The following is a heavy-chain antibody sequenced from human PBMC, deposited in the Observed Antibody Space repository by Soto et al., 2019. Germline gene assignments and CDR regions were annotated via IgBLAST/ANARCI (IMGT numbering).Heavy chain of an antibody. CDR3: ARLTTVVTPTYYYGMDV. J-gene: IGHJ6*02. CDR2: IYHSGSP. Sequence: SETLSLTCTVSGGSISSGDYYWTWIRQSPGKGLEWIGYIYHSGSPYYNPSLKSRVTISVDTSKNQFSLKLSSVTAADTAVYYCARLTTVVTPTYYYGMDVWGQGTTVTSP. D-gene: IGHD2-15*01. V-gene: IGHV4-30-4*01. CDR1: GGSISSGDYY.